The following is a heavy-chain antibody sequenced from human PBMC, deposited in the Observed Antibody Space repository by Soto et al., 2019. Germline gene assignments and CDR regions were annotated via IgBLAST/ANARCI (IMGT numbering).Heavy chain of an antibody. CDR1: GGSVSSGGYY. CDR2: IYYSGST. V-gene: IGHV4-61*08. Sequence: PSETLSLTGTVSGGSVSSGGYYWSWIRQPPGKGLEWIGYIYYSGSTNYNPSLNSRATISVDTSKNQFSLKLSSVTAADTAVYYCGRGPRVFGAVGHLRLAYCGQGNLVTICS. D-gene: IGHD1-26*01. CDR3: GRGPRVFGAVGHLRLAY. J-gene: IGHJ4*02.